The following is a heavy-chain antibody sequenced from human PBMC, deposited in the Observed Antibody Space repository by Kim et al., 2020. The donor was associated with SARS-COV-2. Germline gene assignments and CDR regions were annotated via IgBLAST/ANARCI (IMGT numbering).Heavy chain of an antibody. Sequence: YAQKRQGRVPMTTDTSTSTAYMELRSLRSDDTAVYYCARVDTAMVGGMDVWGQGTTVTVSS. CDR3: ARVDTAMVGGMDV. D-gene: IGHD5-18*01. V-gene: IGHV1-18*01. J-gene: IGHJ6*02.